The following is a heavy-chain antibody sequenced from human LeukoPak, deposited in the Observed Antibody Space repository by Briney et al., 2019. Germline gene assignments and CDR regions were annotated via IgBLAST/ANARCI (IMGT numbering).Heavy chain of an antibody. V-gene: IGHV3-23*01. J-gene: IGHJ6*02. D-gene: IGHD2-15*01. CDR3: AKAEGRYCSGGSCYYYYGMDV. CDR1: GFTFSSYS. Sequence: GGSLRLSCAASGFTFSSYSMNWVRQAPGKGLEWVSAISGSGGSTYYADSVKGRFTISRDNSKNTLYLQMNSLRAEDTAVYYCAKAEGRYCSGGSCYYYYGMDVWGQGTTVTVSS. CDR2: ISGSGGST.